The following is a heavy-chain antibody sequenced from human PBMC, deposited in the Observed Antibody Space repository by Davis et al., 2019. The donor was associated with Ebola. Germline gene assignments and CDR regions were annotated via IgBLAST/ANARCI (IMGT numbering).Heavy chain of an antibody. V-gene: IGHV3-21*01. D-gene: IGHD6-19*01. Sequence: PGGSLRLSCAASGFTFSSYAMSWVRQAPGKGLEWVSSISSSSSYIYYADSVKGRFTISRDNAKNSLYLQMNSLRAEDTAVYYCAKERYSSGPFPPGHYWGQGTLVTVSS. CDR2: ISSSSSYI. J-gene: IGHJ4*02. CDR3: AKERYSSGPFPPGHY. CDR1: GFTFSSYA.